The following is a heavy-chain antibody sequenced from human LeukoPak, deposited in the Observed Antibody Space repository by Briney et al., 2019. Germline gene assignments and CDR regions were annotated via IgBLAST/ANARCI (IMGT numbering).Heavy chain of an antibody. CDR3: ARRKYSSSSPHYYYYYMDV. CDR2: INPNSGGT. CDR1: GYTFTGYY. V-gene: IGHV1-2*06. Sequence: ASVKVSFKASGYTFTGYYMHWVRQAPGQGLEWMGRINPNSGGTNYAQKFQGRVTMTRDTSISTAYMELSRLRSDHTAVYYCARRKYSSSSPHYYYYYMDVWGKGTTVTVSS. J-gene: IGHJ6*03. D-gene: IGHD6-6*01.